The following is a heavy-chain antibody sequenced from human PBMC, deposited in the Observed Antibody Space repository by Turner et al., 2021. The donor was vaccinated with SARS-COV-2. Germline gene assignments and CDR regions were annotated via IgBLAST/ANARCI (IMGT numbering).Heavy chain of an antibody. Sequence: QVQLLESGGDVVQPGMSLTLSCAASGFLFSKFAMHWVRQAPGKGVGWVAVMSFPGSNKYYAGSVKGRFTISRDNSKTTLYLQMNSLRPEDTAVYYCVKDISEYGYGFDGLAVWGQGTTVTVSS. V-gene: IGHV3-30-3*02. D-gene: IGHD5-18*01. CDR3: VKDISEYGYGFDGLAV. CDR1: GFLFSKFA. J-gene: IGHJ6*02. CDR2: MSFPGSNK.